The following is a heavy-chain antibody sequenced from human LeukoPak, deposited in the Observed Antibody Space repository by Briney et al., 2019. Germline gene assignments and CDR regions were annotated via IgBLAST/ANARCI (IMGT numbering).Heavy chain of an antibody. CDR3: ARGTSSSFLFDY. CDR1: GYTLTELS. Sequence: ASVKVSCKVSGYTLTELSMHWVRQAPGKGLEWMGGFDPEDGETIYAQKFQGRVTMTRDTSISTAYMELSRLRSDDTAVYYCARGTSSSFLFDYWGQGTLVTVSS. V-gene: IGHV1-24*01. D-gene: IGHD6-13*01. J-gene: IGHJ4*02. CDR2: FDPEDGET.